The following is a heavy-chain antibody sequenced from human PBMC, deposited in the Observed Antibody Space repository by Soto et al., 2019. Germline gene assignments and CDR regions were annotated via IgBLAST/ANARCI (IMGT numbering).Heavy chain of an antibody. V-gene: IGHV5-10-1*01. CDR3: ARIAGIAAALDDAFDI. J-gene: IGHJ3*02. CDR2: IDPSDSYT. Sequence: HGESLKISCKGSGYSFTSYWISWVRQMPGKGLEWMGRIDPSDSYTNYSPSFQGHVTISADKSISTAYLQWSSLKASDTAMYYCARIAGIAAALDDAFDIWGQGTMVTVSS. CDR1: GYSFTSYW. D-gene: IGHD6-13*01.